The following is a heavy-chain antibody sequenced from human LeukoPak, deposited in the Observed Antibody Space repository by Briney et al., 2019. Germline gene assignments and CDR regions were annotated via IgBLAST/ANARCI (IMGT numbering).Heavy chain of an antibody. J-gene: IGHJ4*02. CDR1: GGSISSGGYS. V-gene: IGHV4-31*03. CDR3: ARATAARRDFDY. D-gene: IGHD6-6*01. CDR2: IYYSGST. Sequence: SQTLSLTCTVSGGSISSGGYSWSWIRQHPGKGLEWIGYIYYSGSTYYNPSLKSRVTISVDTSKNQFSLKLSSVTAADTAVYYCARATAARRDFDYWGQGTLVTVSS.